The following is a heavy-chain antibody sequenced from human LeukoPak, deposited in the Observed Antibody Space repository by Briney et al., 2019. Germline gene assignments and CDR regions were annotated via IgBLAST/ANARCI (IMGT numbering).Heavy chain of an antibody. D-gene: IGHD5-24*01. CDR1: GGSISSGDYY. CDR3: ARDRFGNRSRDGYKMYYFDY. V-gene: IGHV4-39*07. J-gene: IGHJ4*02. CDR2: IYYSGST. Sequence: SETLSLTCTVSGGSISSGDYYWSWIRQPPGKGLEWIGSIYYSGSTYYNPSLKSRVTISVDTSKNQFSLKLSSVTAADTAVYYCARDRFGNRSRDGYKMYYFDYWGQGTLVTVSS.